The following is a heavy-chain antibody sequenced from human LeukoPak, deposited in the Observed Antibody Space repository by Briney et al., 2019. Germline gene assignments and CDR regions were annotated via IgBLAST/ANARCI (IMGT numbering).Heavy chain of an antibody. Sequence: PGGSLRLSCAASGFTVSSNYMSWVRQAPGKGLEWVSVIYSGGSTYYADSVKGRFTISRDNSKNTLYLQMNSLRAEDTAVYYCAKARTTVTSYYYWGQGTLVTVSS. CDR2: IYSGGST. J-gene: IGHJ4*02. V-gene: IGHV3-66*01. D-gene: IGHD4-17*01. CDR1: GFTVSSNY. CDR3: AKARTTVTSYYY.